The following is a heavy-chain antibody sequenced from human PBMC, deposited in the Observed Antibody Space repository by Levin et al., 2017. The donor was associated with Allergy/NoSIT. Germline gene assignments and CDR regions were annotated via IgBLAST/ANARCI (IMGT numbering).Heavy chain of an antibody. CDR1: GGSISSGGYY. CDR2: IYYSGST. D-gene: IGHD3-3*01. J-gene: IGHJ6*02. V-gene: IGHV4-31*03. Sequence: PSETLSLTCTVSGGSISSGGYYWSWIRQHPGKGLEWIGYIYYSGSTYYNPSLKSRVTISVDTSKNQFSLKLSSVTAADTAVYYCASEHYDFGSGPMDGWGQGTTVTVSS. CDR3: ASEHYDFGSGPMDG.